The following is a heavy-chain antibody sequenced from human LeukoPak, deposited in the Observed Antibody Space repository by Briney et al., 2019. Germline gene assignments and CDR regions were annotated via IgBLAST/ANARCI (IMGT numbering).Heavy chain of an antibody. CDR2: INPNSGGT. CDR3: ARVMTMVTTSDY. J-gene: IGHJ4*02. Sequence: GASVKVSCKASGYPFTGYYVHWVRQAPGQGLEWMGWINPNSGGTDSAEKFQGRVTMTSDTSISTAYMELSRLTFDDTAVYYCARVMTMVTTSDYWGQGTLVTVSS. D-gene: IGHD4-17*01. CDR1: GYPFTGYY. V-gene: IGHV1-2*02.